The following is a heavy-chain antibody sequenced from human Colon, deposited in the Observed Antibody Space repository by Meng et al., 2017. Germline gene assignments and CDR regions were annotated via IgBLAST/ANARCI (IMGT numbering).Heavy chain of an antibody. Sequence: GGSLRLSCAASGFTFSSYGMSWVRQAPGKGLEWVSAISGSGGSTYYADSVKGRFTISRDNSKNTLYLQMNSLRAEDTAVYYCAKSVVVVVAAVDNAFDIWGQGTMVTVSS. V-gene: IGHV3-23*01. D-gene: IGHD2-15*01. J-gene: IGHJ3*02. CDR3: AKSVVVVVAAVDNAFDI. CDR2: ISGSGGST. CDR1: GFTFSSYG.